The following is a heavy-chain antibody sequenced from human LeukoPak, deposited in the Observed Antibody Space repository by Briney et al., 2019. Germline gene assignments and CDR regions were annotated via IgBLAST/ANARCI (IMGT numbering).Heavy chain of an antibody. V-gene: IGHV1-18*01. D-gene: IGHD2-8*01. Sequence: ASVKVSCKASGYTFFSYVISWVRHAPGEWLEWIGSISAYNGNTDYAQNLQGRVTMTTDTSTSTAYMELRSLRSDDTAVYYCARDLGYCTNGVCPGDYWGQGTLVTVSS. CDR2: ISAYNGNT. CDR1: GYTFFSYV. J-gene: IGHJ4*02. CDR3: ARDLGYCTNGVCPGDY.